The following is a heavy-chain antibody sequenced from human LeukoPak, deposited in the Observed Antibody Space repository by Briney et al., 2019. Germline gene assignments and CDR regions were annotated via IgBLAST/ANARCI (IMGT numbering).Heavy chain of an antibody. D-gene: IGHD1-26*01. Sequence: ASVKVSCKASGYTFTSYVISWVRQAPGQGLEWMGWISAYNGNTNYAQKLQGRVTMTTDTSTSTAYMELRSLRSDDTAVYYCARDGGGVGALSPDYWGQGTLVTVSS. CDR1: GYTFTSYV. CDR3: ARDGGGVGALSPDY. J-gene: IGHJ4*02. CDR2: ISAYNGNT. V-gene: IGHV1-18*01.